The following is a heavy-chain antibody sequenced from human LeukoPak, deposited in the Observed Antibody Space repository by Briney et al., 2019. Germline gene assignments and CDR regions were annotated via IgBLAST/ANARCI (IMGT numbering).Heavy chain of an antibody. Sequence: SETLSLTCTVSGGSISSYYWSWIRQPPGKGLEWIGYISYSGSPNYNPSLKSRVTISVDTSKNQFSLKLSSVTAADTAVYYCASRTIAVAGPNWFDPWGQGTLVTVSS. CDR3: ASRTIAVAGPNWFDP. V-gene: IGHV4-59*12. D-gene: IGHD6-19*01. CDR2: ISYSGSP. J-gene: IGHJ5*02. CDR1: GGSISSYY.